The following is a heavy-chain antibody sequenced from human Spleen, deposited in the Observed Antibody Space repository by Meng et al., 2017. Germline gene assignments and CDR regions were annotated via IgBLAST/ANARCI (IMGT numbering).Heavy chain of an antibody. CDR2: IYWDDDK. J-gene: IGHJ1*01. CDR3: AHRAVAGSFEYFQH. D-gene: IGHD6-19*01. Sequence: QIPLKESGPPLVKPTQTLTLTCTFSGFSLRTSGVGVGWIRQPPGKALEWLALIYWDDDKRYSPSLKSRLTITKDNSKNQVVLTMTNMDSVDTATYYCAHRAVAGSFEYFQHWGQGTLVTVSS. V-gene: IGHV2-5*02. CDR1: GFSLRTSGVG.